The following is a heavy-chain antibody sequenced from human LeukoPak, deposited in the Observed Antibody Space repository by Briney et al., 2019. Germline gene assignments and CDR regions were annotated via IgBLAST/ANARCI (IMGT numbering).Heavy chain of an antibody. V-gene: IGHV3-23*01. Sequence: GGSLRLSCAASGFTFSSYAMNWVRQEPGKGLEWVSVISDSGSSTYYADSVKGRFTISRDNSKNTLYLQMNSLRAEDTAVYYCARHDWFDPWGQGTLVTVSS. J-gene: IGHJ5*02. CDR3: ARHDWFDP. CDR2: ISDSGSST. D-gene: IGHD3-3*01. CDR1: GFTFSSYA.